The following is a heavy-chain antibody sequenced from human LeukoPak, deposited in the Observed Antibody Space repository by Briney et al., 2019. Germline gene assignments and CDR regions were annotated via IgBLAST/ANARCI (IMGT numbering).Heavy chain of an antibody. V-gene: IGHV4-59*12. CDR1: GGSISSYY. J-gene: IGHJ4*02. D-gene: IGHD2-2*02. Sequence: SETLSLTCTVSGGSISSYYWSWIRQPPGKGLEWIGYIYYSGSTNYNPSLKSRVTISVDTSKNQFSLKLSSVTAADTAVYYCARGWTLRYMTTVFDYWGQGTLVTVSS. CDR3: ARGWTLRYMTTVFDY. CDR2: IYYSGST.